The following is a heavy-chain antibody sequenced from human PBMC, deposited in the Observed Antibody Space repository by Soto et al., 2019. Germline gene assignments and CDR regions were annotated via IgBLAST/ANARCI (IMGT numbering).Heavy chain of an antibody. CDR1: GFSFRDYG. CDR2: ISFDGSNK. CDR3: AKGSIVGATKDWFDP. V-gene: IGHV3-30*18. D-gene: IGHD1-26*01. J-gene: IGHJ5*02. Sequence: GGSLRLSCAASGFSFRDYGMYWIRQAPGKGLEWVAVISFDGSNKYYADSVKGRFTISRDNSENTLYLQMNSLRAEDAAVYYCAKGSIVGATKDWFDPWGQGTLVTVSS.